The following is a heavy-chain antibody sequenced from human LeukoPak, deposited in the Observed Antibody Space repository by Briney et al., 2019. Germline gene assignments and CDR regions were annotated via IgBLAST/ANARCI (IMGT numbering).Heavy chain of an antibody. CDR1: GFTFSSYG. CDR3: ARDQPFYDILTGFDY. Sequence: PGGSLRLSCAASGFTFSSYGMHWVRQAPGKGLEWVAVIWYDGSNKYYADSVKGRFTISRDNSKNSLYLQMNSLRAEDTAVYYCARDQPFYDILTGFDYWGQGTLVTVSS. D-gene: IGHD3-9*01. V-gene: IGHV3-33*01. J-gene: IGHJ4*02. CDR2: IWYDGSNK.